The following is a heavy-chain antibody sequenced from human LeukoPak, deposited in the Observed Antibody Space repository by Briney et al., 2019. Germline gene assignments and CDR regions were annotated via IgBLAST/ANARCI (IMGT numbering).Heavy chain of an antibody. CDR2: ISSNGGST. CDR3: VKDLSRVSGVGY. CDR1: GFTFSSYA. Sequence: GGSLRLSCSASGFTFSSYAMHWVRETPGKGLEYVSGISSNGGSTYYADSVKGRFTISRDNSKNTLYLQMGSLRAEDTAVYYCVKDLSRVSGVGYWGQGTLVSVSS. D-gene: IGHD1-26*01. V-gene: IGHV3-64D*06. J-gene: IGHJ4*02.